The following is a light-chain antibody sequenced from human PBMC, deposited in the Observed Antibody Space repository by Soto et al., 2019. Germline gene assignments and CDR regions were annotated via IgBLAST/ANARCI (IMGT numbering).Light chain of an antibody. CDR1: QDIRNY. CDR2: DAS. Sequence: DIQMTQSPSSLSASVGDRVTITCQASQDIRNYLNWYQQKPGKAPKLLIYDASNLETGVPSRFSGSGSVTHFTFTISSLRPEDIATYYCQHYDNLPFFGPGTNGDIK. CDR3: QHYDNLPF. J-gene: IGKJ3*01. V-gene: IGKV1-33*01.